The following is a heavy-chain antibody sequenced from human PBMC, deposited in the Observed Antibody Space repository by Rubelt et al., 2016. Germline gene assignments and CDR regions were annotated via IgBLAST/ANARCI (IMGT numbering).Heavy chain of an antibody. V-gene: IGHV3-30*03. J-gene: IGHJ6*02. Sequence: VQLVESGGGLVQPGGSLRLSCAASGLSFSNYGMHWVRQAPGKGLEWVAVISDDGSSKYYADSVKGRFTISRDNAKNSLYLQMNSLRAEDAAVYYCARDSAAGTYSYYGLDVWGQGTLVTVSS. CDR3: ARDSAAGTYSYYGLDV. CDR2: ISDDGSSK. D-gene: IGHD1-1*01. CDR1: GLSFSNYG.